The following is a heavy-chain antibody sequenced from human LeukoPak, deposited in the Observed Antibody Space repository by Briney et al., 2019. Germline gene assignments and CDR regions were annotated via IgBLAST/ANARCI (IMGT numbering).Heavy chain of an antibody. Sequence: GGSLRLSCAASGFIVSSNYMSWVRQAPGKGLEWVSIIYSGGSTYYADSVKGRFTISRDNSKNTLYLQMNSLRAEDTAVYYCASIMRDYYDSSGTLFDYWGQGTLVTVSS. CDR1: GFIVSSNY. J-gene: IGHJ4*02. CDR3: ASIMRDYYDSSGTLFDY. V-gene: IGHV3-66*01. CDR2: IYSGGST. D-gene: IGHD3-22*01.